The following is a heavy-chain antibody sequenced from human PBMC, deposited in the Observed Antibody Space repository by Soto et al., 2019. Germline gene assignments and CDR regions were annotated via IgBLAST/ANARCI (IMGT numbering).Heavy chain of an antibody. V-gene: IGHV4-39*01. CDR3: ARQGRNTKIVILRHYATDF. D-gene: IGHD3-22*01. CDR1: SSSLSSNSYF. CDR2: ILYSGDT. J-gene: IGHJ6*02. Sequence: SDTLSHTCRVSSSSLSSNSYFWGWSRQPPGKGLEWIGAILYSGDTYYSESLKSRVTMSVDTAKNQFSLKLNSLTAADTAVYYCARQGRNTKIVILRHYATDFWGQGTAVT.